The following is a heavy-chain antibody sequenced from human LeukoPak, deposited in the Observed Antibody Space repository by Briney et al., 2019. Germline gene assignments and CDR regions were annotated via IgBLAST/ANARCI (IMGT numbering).Heavy chain of an antibody. Sequence: SETLSLTCTVSGGSISSSSYYWGWIRQPPGKGLEWIGSIYYSGSTYYNPSLKSRVTISVDTSKNQFSLKLSSVTAADTAVYYCARLAVAGPIHYFDYWGQGTLVTVSS. J-gene: IGHJ4*02. D-gene: IGHD6-13*01. CDR2: IYYSGST. CDR1: GGSISSSSYY. V-gene: IGHV4-39*01. CDR3: ARLAVAGPIHYFDY.